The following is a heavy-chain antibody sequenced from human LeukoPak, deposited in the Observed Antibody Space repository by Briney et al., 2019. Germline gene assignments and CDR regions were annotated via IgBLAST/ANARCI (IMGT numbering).Heavy chain of an antibody. CDR2: IKSKTDGGTT. D-gene: IGHD6-19*01. CDR3: TKAPYSSGWYAGY. J-gene: IGHJ4*02. V-gene: IGHV3-15*01. CDR1: GFTFSNAW. Sequence: GGSLRLSCAASGFTFSNAWMSWVRQAPGKGLEWVGRIKSKTDGGTTDYAAPVKGRFTISRDDSKNTLYLQMNSLKTEDTAVYYCTKAPYSSGWYAGYWGQGTLVTVPS.